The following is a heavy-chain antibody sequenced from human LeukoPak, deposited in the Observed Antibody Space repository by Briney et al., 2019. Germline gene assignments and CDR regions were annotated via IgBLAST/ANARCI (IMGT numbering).Heavy chain of an antibody. CDR1: GGSISSYY. CDR2: IYYSGST. D-gene: IGHD6-13*01. CDR3: ARASAHAAAGIYYFDY. V-gene: IGHV4-59*01. Sequence: SETLSLTCTVSGGSISSYYWSWIRQPPGKGLVWIGYIYYSGSTNYNPSLKSRVTISVDTSKNQFSLKLSSVTAADTAVYYCARASAHAAAGIYYFDYWGQGTLVTVSS. J-gene: IGHJ4*02.